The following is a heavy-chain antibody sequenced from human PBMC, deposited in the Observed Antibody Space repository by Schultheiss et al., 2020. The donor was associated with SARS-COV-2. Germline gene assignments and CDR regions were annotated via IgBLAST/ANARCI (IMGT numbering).Heavy chain of an antibody. CDR1: GFTVSSNY. CDR3: ARETSALQGVISYYYYYYYMDV. CDR2: IYSGGST. J-gene: IGHJ6*03. V-gene: IGHV3-66*01. Sequence: GGSLRLSCAASGFTVSSNYMSWVRQAPGKGLEWVSVIYSGGSTYYADSVKGRFTISRDNSKNTLYLQMNSLRAEDTAVYYCARETSALQGVISYYYYYYYMDVWGKGTTVTVSS. D-gene: IGHD3-10*01.